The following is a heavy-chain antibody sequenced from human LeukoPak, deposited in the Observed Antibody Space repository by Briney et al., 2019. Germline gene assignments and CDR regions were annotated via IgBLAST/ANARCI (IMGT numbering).Heavy chain of an antibody. CDR1: GGSISSYY. CDR2: IYYSGST. J-gene: IGHJ3*02. Sequence: PSETLSLTCTVSGGSISSYYWSWIRQPPGKGLEWIGYIYYSGSTNYNPSLKSRVTISVDTSKNQYSLKLSSVTAADTAVYYCGRDPVAGEAFDIWGQGTMVTVSS. D-gene: IGHD6-19*01. CDR3: GRDPVAGEAFDI. V-gene: IGHV4-59*01.